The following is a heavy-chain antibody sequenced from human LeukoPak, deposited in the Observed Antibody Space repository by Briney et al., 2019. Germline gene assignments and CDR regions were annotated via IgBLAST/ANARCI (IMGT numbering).Heavy chain of an antibody. CDR1: SGSISSGSYF. CDR3: ARESPSGSYLVY. CDR2: IYTSGST. D-gene: IGHD1-26*01. V-gene: IGHV4-61*02. J-gene: IGHJ4*02. Sequence: PSETLSLTCTVSSGSISSGSYFWSWIRQPAGKGLEWIGRIYTSGSTDYNPSLKSRVTISVDTSKNQFSLKLSSVTAADTAVYYCARESPSGSYLVYWGQGTLVTVSS.